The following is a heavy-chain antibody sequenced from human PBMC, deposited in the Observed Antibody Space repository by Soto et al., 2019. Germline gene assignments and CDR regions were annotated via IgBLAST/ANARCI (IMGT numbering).Heavy chain of an antibody. D-gene: IGHD1-1*01. CDR2: ISAHNGNT. CDR3: ARGRYGDY. Sequence: QVHLVQSGAEVKKPGASVKVSCKGSGYTFTSYGITWVRQAPGQGLEWMGWISAHNGNTDYAQRLQGRVTVTRDTSTSAAYMERRRLRSDDTAVYYCARGRYGDYCGQGALVTVSS. J-gene: IGHJ4*02. V-gene: IGHV1-18*01. CDR1: GYTFTSYG.